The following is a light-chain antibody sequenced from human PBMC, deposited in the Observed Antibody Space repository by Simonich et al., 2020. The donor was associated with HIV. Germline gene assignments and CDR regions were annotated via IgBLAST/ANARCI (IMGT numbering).Light chain of an antibody. J-gene: IGKJ4*01. Sequence: DIQMTQSPSSLSASVGDRVTITCQASQDISNYLNWYQQKPGKAPKLLIYDASNLETGVPSMFSGSGSGTDFTFTISSLQPEDIATYYCQQYDNLPPKLTFGGGTKVEIK. CDR1: QDISNY. CDR2: DAS. CDR3: QQYDNLPPKLT. V-gene: IGKV1-33*01.